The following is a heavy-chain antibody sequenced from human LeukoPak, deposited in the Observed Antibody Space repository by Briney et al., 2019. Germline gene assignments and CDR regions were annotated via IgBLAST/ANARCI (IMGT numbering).Heavy chain of an antibody. CDR2: INPSGGST. Sequence: ASVKVSCKASGYTFTSYYMHWVRQAPGQGLEWMGIINPSGGSTSYAQKFQGRVTMTRDMSTSTVYMELSSLRSEDTAVYYCARDRLAAAGVLARLHWGQGTLVTVSS. J-gene: IGHJ1*01. CDR3: ARDRLAAAGVLARLH. V-gene: IGHV1-46*01. CDR1: GYTFTSYY. D-gene: IGHD6-13*01.